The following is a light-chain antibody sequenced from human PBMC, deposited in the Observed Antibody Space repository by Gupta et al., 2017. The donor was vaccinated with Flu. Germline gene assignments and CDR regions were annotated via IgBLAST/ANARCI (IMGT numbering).Light chain of an antibody. CDR3: QQHNRSSWT. CDR2: LAS. Sequence: IQMTHSPSPLSASVGDRVTITCRASQSISSWVAWYQQKPGKPPKLLIYLASTLDTGVPSRFGGSGSGTEFTLTISSLQPDDFATYYCQQHNRSSWTFGQGTKVEIK. CDR1: QSISSW. V-gene: IGKV1-5*03. J-gene: IGKJ1*01.